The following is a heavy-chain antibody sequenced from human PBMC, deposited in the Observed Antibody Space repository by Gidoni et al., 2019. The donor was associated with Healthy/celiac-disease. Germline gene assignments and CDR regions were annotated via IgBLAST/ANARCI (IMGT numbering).Heavy chain of an antibody. CDR3: ARGLRYASYYYYYGMDV. V-gene: IGHV4-34*01. Sequence: QVQLQQWGAGLLKPSETLSLTCAVYGGSFCGYYWSWIRQPPGKGLEWIGEINHSGSTNYNPSLKSRVTISVDTSKNQSSLKLSSVTAADTAVYYCARGLRYASYYYYYGMDVWGQGTTVTVSS. CDR1: GGSFCGYY. D-gene: IGHD4-17*01. CDR2: INHSGST. J-gene: IGHJ6*02.